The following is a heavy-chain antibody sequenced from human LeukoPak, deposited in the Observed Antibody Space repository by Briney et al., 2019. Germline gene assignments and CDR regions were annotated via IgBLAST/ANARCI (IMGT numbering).Heavy chain of an antibody. V-gene: IGHV4-34*01. J-gene: IGHJ4*02. D-gene: IGHD3-3*01. CDR2: INHSGST. Sequence: SETLSLTCAVYGGSFSGYYWSWIRQPPGKGLEWIGEINHSGSTNYNPSLKSRVTISVDTSKNQFSLKLSSVTAADTAVYYCARNPLRFLEWLFDYWDQGTLVTVSS. CDR3: ARNPLRFLEWLFDY. CDR1: GGSFSGYY.